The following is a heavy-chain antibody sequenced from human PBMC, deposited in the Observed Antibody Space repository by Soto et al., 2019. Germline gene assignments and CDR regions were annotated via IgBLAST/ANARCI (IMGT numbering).Heavy chain of an antibody. CDR2: INHSGST. J-gene: IGHJ5*02. CDR3: ARGRFGSNYVWGSYRFWCFDA. V-gene: IGHV4-34*01. D-gene: IGHD3-16*02. CDR1: GGSFSGYY. Sequence: SETLSLTCAVYGGSFSGYYWSWIRQPPGKGLEWIGEINHSGSTNYNPSLKSRVTISVDTSKNQSSLKLSYVTAADTAVYYCARGRFGSNYVWGSYRFWCFDAWGPGTLVTVSS.